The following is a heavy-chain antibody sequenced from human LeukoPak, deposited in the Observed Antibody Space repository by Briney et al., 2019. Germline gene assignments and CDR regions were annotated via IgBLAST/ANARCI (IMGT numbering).Heavy chain of an antibody. J-gene: IGHJ1*01. CDR2: LYSDGST. V-gene: IGHV3-66*01. D-gene: IGHD6-13*01. CDR3: AKDQGIYGRAEYLQH. Sequence: PGGSLRLSCAASGFTVSSKYMSWVRQAPGKGLEWVSILYSDGSTYYADSVEGRFTISRDNSKNTLYLQMNSLRAEDTAVYYCAKDQGIYGRAEYLQHWGQGTLVTVSS. CDR1: GFTVSSKY.